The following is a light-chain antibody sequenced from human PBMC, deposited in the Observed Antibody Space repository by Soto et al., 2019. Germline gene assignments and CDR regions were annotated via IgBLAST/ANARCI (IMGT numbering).Light chain of an antibody. V-gene: IGKV1-9*01. J-gene: IGKJ5*01. CDR3: QQYKSYPIT. CDR2: AAS. CDR1: QGISSY. Sequence: IQWTQSPSSLAASVGDRVTITGRASQGISSYLAWYQQKPGKAPKLLIYAASTLQSGVPSRFSGSGSGTDFALTISSLQPEDFATYYCQQYKSYPITFGQGTRLEIK.